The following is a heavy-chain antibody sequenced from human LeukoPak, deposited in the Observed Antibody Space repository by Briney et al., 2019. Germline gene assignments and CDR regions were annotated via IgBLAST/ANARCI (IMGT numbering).Heavy chain of an antibody. Sequence: ASVRVSCKASGYTLTSYGISWVRQAPGQGLEWMGWISAYNGNTRYAQKLQGRVTMTTDSSTSTAYMELRSLRSDDTAVYYCARGPIIDIVVIPAAADYYHMDVWGKGTTVTVSS. CDR1: GYTLTSYG. CDR3: ARGPIIDIVVIPAAADYYHMDV. CDR2: ISAYNGNT. D-gene: IGHD2-2*01. V-gene: IGHV1-18*01. J-gene: IGHJ6*03.